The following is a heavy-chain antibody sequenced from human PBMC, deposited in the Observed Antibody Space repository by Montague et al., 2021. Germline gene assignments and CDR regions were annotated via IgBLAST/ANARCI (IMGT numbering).Heavy chain of an antibody. J-gene: IGHJ4*02. CDR1: GFPFRSYA. D-gene: IGHD6-19*01. Sequence: SLSLSFSASGFPFRSYAMSWVRQSAGKGLEWVSTITASGATTYYEDSVKGRFTISRDNSKNTLYLQMNSLRAEDTAIYFCANARVAVAGAEDYWGQGALVTVSS. CDR2: ITASGATT. V-gene: IGHV3-23*01. CDR3: ANARVAVAGAEDY.